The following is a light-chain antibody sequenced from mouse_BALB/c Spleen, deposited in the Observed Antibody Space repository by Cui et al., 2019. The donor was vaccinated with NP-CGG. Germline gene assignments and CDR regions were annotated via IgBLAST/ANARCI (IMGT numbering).Light chain of an antibody. CDR2: GTN. CDR1: TGAITTSNY. V-gene: IGLV1*01. Sequence: QAVVTQESAPTTSPGETVTLTCRSSTGAITTSNYANWVQEKPDHLFTGLIGGTNNRPPGVPARFSGSLIGDKAALTITGAQTEDEAIYFCALWYSNHWVSGGGTKLTVL. CDR3: ALWYSNHWV. J-gene: IGLJ1*01.